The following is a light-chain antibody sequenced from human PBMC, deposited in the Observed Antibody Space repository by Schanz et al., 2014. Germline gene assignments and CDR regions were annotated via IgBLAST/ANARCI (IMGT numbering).Light chain of an antibody. CDR1: SSDVGGYNY. J-gene: IGLJ1*01. CDR2: DVS. CDR3: SSYAGSNNSV. V-gene: IGLV2-14*01. Sequence: QSALTQPASVSGSPGQSITISCTGTSSDVGGYNYVSWYQQHPGKAPKLMIYDVSNRPSGVSNRFSGSKSGNTASLTVSGLQAEDEADYYCSSYAGSNNSVFGTGTKLTVL.